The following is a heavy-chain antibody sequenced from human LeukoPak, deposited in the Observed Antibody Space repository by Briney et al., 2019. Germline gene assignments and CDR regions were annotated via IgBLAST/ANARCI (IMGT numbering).Heavy chain of an antibody. D-gene: IGHD3-10*01. CDR1: GGSISSSSYY. CDR2: IYYSGST. J-gene: IGHJ4*02. V-gene: IGHV4-39*01. Sequence: PSETLSLTCTVSGGSISSSSYYWGWIRQPPGKGLEWIGSIYYSGSTYYNPSLKSRVTISVDTSKNQFSLKLSSVTAADTAVYYCARHLRRYGSGPAPYYFDYWGQGTLVTVSS. CDR3: ARHLRRYGSGPAPYYFDY.